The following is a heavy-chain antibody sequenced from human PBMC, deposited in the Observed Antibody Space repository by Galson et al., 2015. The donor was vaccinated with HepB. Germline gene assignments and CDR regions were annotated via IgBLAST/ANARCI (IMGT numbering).Heavy chain of an antibody. CDR1: GFTFSSYA. V-gene: IGHV3-30*04. Sequence: SLRLSCAASGFTFSSYAMHWVRQAPGKGLEWVAVISYDGSNKYYADSVKGRFTISRDNSKNTLYLQMNSLRAEDTAVYYCARDKLLSSSGWYPYYFDYWGQGTLVTVSS. CDR2: ISYDGSNK. J-gene: IGHJ4*02. CDR3: ARDKLLSSSGWYPYYFDY. D-gene: IGHD6-19*01.